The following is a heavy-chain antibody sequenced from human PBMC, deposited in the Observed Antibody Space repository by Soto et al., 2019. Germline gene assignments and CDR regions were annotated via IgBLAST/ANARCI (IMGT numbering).Heavy chain of an antibody. CDR2: ISYGGAT. D-gene: IGHD1-1*01. J-gene: IGHJ4*02. Sequence: PSETLSLTCTVSGASISSASYYWAWIRQAPGKGLEWIGAISYGGATYHNPSPRSRITISVDPSKSQFSLDLTSVSAADTSFYFCARHRRETGTYAQPLDHWGRGTLVTVSS. V-gene: IGHV4-39*01. CDR3: ARHRRETGTYAQPLDH. CDR1: GASISSASYY.